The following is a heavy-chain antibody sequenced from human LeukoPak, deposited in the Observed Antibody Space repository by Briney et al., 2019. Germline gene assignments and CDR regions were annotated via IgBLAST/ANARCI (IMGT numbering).Heavy chain of an antibody. J-gene: IGHJ3*02. CDR3: ARRSLWFGESDAFDI. CDR1: GFTFSSYW. V-gene: IGHV3-74*01. CDR2: INSDGSST. D-gene: IGHD3-10*01. Sequence: GGSLRLSCAASGFTFSSYWMHWVRQAPGKGLVWVSRINSDGSSTSYADSVKGRFTISRDNAKNTLYLQMNSLRAEDTAVYYCARRSLWFGESDAFDIWAKGQWSPSLQ.